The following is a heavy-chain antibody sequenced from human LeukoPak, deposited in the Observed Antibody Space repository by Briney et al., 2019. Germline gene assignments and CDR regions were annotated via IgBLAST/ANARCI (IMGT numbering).Heavy chain of an antibody. D-gene: IGHD6-19*01. V-gene: IGHV3-30*18. J-gene: IGHJ6*02. CDR2: ISYDGSNK. CDR1: GFTFSSYG. Sequence: GGSLRLSCAASGFTFSSYGMHWVRQAPGKGLEWVAGISYDGSNKYYADSVKGRFTISRDNSKNTLYLQMNSLRAEDTAVYYCAKDHGYSSGWYPNYYYYYGMDVWGQGTTVTVSS. CDR3: AKDHGYSSGWYPNYYYYYGMDV.